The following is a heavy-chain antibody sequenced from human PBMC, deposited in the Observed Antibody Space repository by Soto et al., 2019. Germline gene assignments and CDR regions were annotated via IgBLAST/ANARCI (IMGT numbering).Heavy chain of an antibody. D-gene: IGHD2-2*01. V-gene: IGHV3-21*01. CDR2: ISSSSSYI. CDR3: ARDGGYCSSTSCYDYYYGMDV. CDR1: GFTFSSYS. Sequence: GGSLRLSCAASGFTFSSYSMNWVRQAPGKGLEWVSSISSSSSYIYYADSVKGRFTISRDNAKNSLYLQMNSLRAEDTAVYYCARDGGYCSSTSCYDYYYGMDVRGQATTVTVSS. J-gene: IGHJ6*02.